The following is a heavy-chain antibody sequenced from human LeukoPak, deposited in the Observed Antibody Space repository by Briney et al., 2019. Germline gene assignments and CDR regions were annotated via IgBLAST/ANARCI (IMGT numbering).Heavy chain of an antibody. V-gene: IGHV1-3*03. J-gene: IGHJ4*02. CDR2: INAGNGNT. CDR3: ARGSYDYVWGSHHHLLDY. Sequence: GASVKVSCKASGYTFTSYAMHWVRQAPGQRLEWMGWINAGNGNTKYSQEFQGRVTITRDTSASTAYMELSSRRSEDMAVYYCARGSYDYVWGSHHHLLDYWGQGTLVTASS. D-gene: IGHD3-16*01. CDR1: GYTFTSYA.